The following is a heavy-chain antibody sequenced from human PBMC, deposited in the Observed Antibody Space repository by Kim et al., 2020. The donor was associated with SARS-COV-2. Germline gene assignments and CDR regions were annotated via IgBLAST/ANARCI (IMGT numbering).Heavy chain of an antibody. V-gene: IGHV1-69*01. Sequence: AQKFQGRVTITADESTSTAYMELSSLRSEDTAVYYCARLIYSSSWYELRFWGQGTLVTVSS. D-gene: IGHD6-13*01. CDR3: ARLIYSSSWYELRF. J-gene: IGHJ4*02.